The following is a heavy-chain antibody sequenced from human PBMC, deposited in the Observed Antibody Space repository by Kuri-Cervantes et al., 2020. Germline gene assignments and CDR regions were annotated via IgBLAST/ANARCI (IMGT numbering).Heavy chain of an antibody. V-gene: IGHV4-34*01. Sequence: SETLSLTCAVYGGSFSGYYWSWIRQPPGKGLEWIGSIYHSGSTYYNPSLKSRVTISVDTSKNQFSLKLSSVTAADTVVYYCARINYDSSGYYEYYYGMDVWGQGTTVTVSS. CDR2: IYHSGST. D-gene: IGHD3-22*01. J-gene: IGHJ6*02. CDR1: GGSFSGYY. CDR3: ARINYDSSGYYEYYYGMDV.